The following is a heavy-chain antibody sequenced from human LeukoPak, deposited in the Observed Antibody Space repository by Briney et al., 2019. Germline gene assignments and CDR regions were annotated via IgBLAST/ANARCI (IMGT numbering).Heavy chain of an antibody. V-gene: IGHV3-23*01. J-gene: IGHJ4*02. Sequence: GGSLRLSCAVSGFIFTNYAMSWVRQAPGKGLGWVSVIIGSSGSTFYADSVKGRFTIPRDKSKNTLYLQMNSLRAEDTAVYYCAKGGYDYVEMGYFDYWGQGTLVTVSS. CDR3: AKGGYDYVEMGYFDY. CDR2: IIGSSGST. D-gene: IGHD5-12*01. CDR1: GFIFTNYA.